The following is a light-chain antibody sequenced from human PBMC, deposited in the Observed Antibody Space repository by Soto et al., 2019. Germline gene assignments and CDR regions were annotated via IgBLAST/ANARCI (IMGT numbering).Light chain of an antibody. CDR1: SSDVGGYNY. V-gene: IGLV2-14*01. CDR3: GSYRSTTAV. Sequence: QSALTQPASVSGSPGQSITISCTGTSSDVGGYNYVSWYQQHPGKAPKLMIYDVTNRPSGVSNRFSGSQSGNTASLTISGLQAEDEADDYCGSYRSTTAVFGTGTKVTVL. CDR2: DVT. J-gene: IGLJ1*01.